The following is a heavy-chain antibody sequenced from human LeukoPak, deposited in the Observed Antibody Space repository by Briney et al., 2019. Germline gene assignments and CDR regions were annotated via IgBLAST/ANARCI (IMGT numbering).Heavy chain of an antibody. J-gene: IGHJ5*02. D-gene: IGHD2-2*01. CDR3: ARDHSLYCSSTSCSSHTGWFDP. V-gene: IGHV4-4*07. CDR1: GGSISSYY. Sequence: KTSETLSLTCTVSGGSISSYYWSWIRQPAGKGLEWIGRIYTSGSTNYNPSLKSRVTMSVDTSKNQFSLKLSSVTAADTAVYYCARDHSLYCSSTSCSSHTGWFDPWGQGTLVTVSS. CDR2: IYTSGST.